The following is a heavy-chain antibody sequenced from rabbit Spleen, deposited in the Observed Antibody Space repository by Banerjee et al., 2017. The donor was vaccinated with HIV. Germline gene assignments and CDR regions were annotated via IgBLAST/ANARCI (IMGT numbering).Heavy chain of an antibody. Sequence: QLKESGGGLVQPGGSLKLSCKASGFTLSSSYWMCWVRQAPEKGLEWIGCIYTGDGSTYSTSWVNGRFTISSHNAQNTLYLQLNSLTAADTATYFCARDDAGSSYWNLHLWGQGTLVTVS. D-gene: IGHD8-1*01. CDR2: IYTGDGST. CDR1: GFTLSSSY. CDR3: ARDDAGSSYWNLHL. V-gene: IGHV1S7*01. J-gene: IGHJ4*01.